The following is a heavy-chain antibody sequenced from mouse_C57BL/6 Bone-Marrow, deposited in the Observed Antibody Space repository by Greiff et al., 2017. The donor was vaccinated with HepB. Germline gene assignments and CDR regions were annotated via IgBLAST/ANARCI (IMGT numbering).Heavy chain of an antibody. V-gene: IGHV5-6*01. CDR1: GFTFSSYG. CDR2: ISSGGSYT. J-gene: IGHJ4*01. Sequence: EVKLMESGGDLVKPGGSLKLSCAASGFTFSSYGMSWVRQTPDKRLEWVATISSGGSYTYYPDSVKGRFTICRDNAKNTLYLQMSSLKSEDTAMYYCARHDPYYYAMDYWGQGTSVTVSS. CDR3: ARHDPYYYAMDY.